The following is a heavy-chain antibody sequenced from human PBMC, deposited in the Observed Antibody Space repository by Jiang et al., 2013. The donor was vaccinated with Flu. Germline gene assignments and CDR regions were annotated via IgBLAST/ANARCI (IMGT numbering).Heavy chain of an antibody. V-gene: IGHV3-7*03. CDR1: GFTFSSFW. Sequence: QLVESGGNLVQPGGSLRLSCAASGFTFSSFWMTWVRQAPGKGLEWVANIKPDGSEKYSVDSVKGRFTISRDNSKNSLYLQVNSLRAEDTAVYYCARGRVPAATSPFDFWGQGTLVTVSS. D-gene: IGHD2-2*01. J-gene: IGHJ4*02. CDR3: ARGRVPAATSPFDF. CDR2: IKPDGSEK.